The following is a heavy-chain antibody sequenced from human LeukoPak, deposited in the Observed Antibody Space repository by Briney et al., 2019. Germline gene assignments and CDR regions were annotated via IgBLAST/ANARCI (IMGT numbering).Heavy chain of an antibody. V-gene: IGHV3-23*01. J-gene: IGHJ4*01. D-gene: IGHD6-19*01. CDR1: GFTFSNSA. CDR3: AKGIYSSGWSYFDY. Sequence: GGSLRLSCAASGFTFSNSAMSWVRQAPGKGLEWVSTLSGSGITTYYADSVKGRFTISRDNSKDTLYLQMNSLRAEDTAVYDCAKGIYSSGWSYFDYWGHGTLVTVSS. CDR2: LSGSGITT.